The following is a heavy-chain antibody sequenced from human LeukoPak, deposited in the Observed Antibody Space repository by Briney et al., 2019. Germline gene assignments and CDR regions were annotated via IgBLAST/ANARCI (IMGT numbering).Heavy chain of an antibody. Sequence: SETLSLTCTVSGGSISSYYWSWIRQPPGKGLEWIGYIYYSGSTNYNPSLKSRVTMSVDTSKNQFSLKLSSVTAADTAVYYCAGSYYYDQFDYWGQGTLVTVSS. CDR1: GGSISSYY. J-gene: IGHJ4*02. V-gene: IGHV4-59*01. CDR3: AGSYYYDQFDY. CDR2: IYYSGST. D-gene: IGHD3-22*01.